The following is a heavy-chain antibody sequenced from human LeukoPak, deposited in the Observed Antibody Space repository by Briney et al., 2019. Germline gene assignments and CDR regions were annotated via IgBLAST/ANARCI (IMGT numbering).Heavy chain of an antibody. CDR2: IYYTGST. V-gene: IGHV4-59*01. CDR1: GGSINGYY. J-gene: IGHJ4*02. D-gene: IGHD2-2*01. Sequence: SETLSLTCTVSGGSINGYYWNWIRQSPGNGLEPLGYIYYTGSTNYNPSLKSRVTMSVDTSRNQFFLRLSSVTAADTAVYYCARPRGCGSARCNNFDYWGQGTLVTVSS. CDR3: ARPRGCGSARCNNFDY.